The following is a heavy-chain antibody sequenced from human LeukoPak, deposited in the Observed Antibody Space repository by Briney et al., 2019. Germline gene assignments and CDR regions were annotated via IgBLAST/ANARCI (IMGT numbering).Heavy chain of an antibody. Sequence: SGPTLVNPTETLTLTCTVSGFSLSNARMGVSWIRQPPGKALEWLAPIFSNDEKSYRTSLKSRLTISKDTSKSQVVLTMTNMDPVDTATYYCARHYYGSGSYLLFFDYWGQGTLVTVSS. CDR3: ARHYYGSGSYLLFFDY. CDR2: IFSNDEK. V-gene: IGHV2-26*01. D-gene: IGHD3-10*01. J-gene: IGHJ4*02. CDR1: GFSLSNARMG.